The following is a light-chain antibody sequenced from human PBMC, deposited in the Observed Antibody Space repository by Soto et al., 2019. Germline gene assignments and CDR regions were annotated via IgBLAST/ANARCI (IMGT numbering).Light chain of an antibody. CDR3: QQYNSYSS. CDR1: QSISSW. Sequence: DIQMTQSPSTLCASVGDRVTITFRASQSISSWLAWYQQKPGKAPKLLIYKASNLESGVPSRFSGSGSGTEFTLTISSLQPDDFATYYCQQYNSYSSFGQGTKVDIK. CDR2: KAS. V-gene: IGKV1-5*03. J-gene: IGKJ1*01.